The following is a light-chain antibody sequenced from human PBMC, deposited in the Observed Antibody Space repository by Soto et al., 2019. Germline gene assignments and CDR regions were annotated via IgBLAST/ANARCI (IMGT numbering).Light chain of an antibody. CDR3: QQYNDWPPYT. J-gene: IGKJ2*01. CDR1: QSVSSN. Sequence: EIVMTQSPATLSVSPGERATLSCRASQSVSSNLAWYQQRPGQAPSLLIYGASTRATGIPARFSGGGSGTEFTLTISSLQSEDFAVYYCQQYNDWPPYTFGQGNKLEIK. V-gene: IGKV3-15*01. CDR2: GAS.